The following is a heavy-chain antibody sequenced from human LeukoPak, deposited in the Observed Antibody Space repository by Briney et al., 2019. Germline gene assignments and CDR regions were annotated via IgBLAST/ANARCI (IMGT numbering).Heavy chain of an antibody. D-gene: IGHD3-10*01. Sequence: SETLSLTCTVSGYSISSGYYWDWIRQPPGKGLEWIGSIYHSGSTYYNPSLKSRVTISVDTSKNQFSLKLSSVTAADTAVYYCASYTMVRGVDYWGQGTLVTVSS. CDR2: IYHSGST. J-gene: IGHJ4*02. CDR3: ASYTMVRGVDY. CDR1: GYSISSGYY. V-gene: IGHV4-38-2*02.